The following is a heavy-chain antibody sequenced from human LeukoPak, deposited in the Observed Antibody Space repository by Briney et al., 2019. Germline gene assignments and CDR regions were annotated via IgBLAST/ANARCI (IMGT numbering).Heavy chain of an antibody. CDR2: IYYSGST. D-gene: IGHD3-9*01. CDR3: ARPPYAWLYYDILTGYYLYYYDYGMDV. Sequence: PSETLSLTCIASGGSISSYYWSWIRQPPGKGLEWIGYIYYSGSTNYNPSLKSRVTISVDTSKNQFSLKLSSVTAADTAVYYCARPPYAWLYYDILTGYYLYYYDYGMDVWGQGTTVTVSS. J-gene: IGHJ6*02. V-gene: IGHV4-59*08. CDR1: GGSISSYY.